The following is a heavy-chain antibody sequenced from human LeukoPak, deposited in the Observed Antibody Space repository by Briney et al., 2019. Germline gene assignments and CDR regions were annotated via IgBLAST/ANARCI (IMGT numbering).Heavy chain of an antibody. V-gene: IGHV1-69*13. CDR3: ARKPAGWGVWFFDY. CDR2: VIPIFGTA. CDR1: GGTFSNYA. D-gene: IGHD2-2*01. J-gene: IGHJ4*02. Sequence: ASVKVSCKASGGTFSNYAISWVRQAPGQGLEWMGGVIPIFGTANYAQKFQGRVTITADESTSTAYMELSSLRSEDTAVYYCARKPAGWGVWFFDYWGQGTLVTVSS.